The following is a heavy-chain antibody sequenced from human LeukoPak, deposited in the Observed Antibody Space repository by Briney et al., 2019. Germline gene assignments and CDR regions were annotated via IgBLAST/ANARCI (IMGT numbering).Heavy chain of an antibody. Sequence: ASVKVSCKASGYTFTGYYMHWVRQAPGQGLEWMGWINPNSGGTNYAQKFQGRVTMTRDTSISTAYMELSRLRSDDTAVYYCARGGGSSSSLVEAFDIWGQGTMVTVSS. CDR2: INPNSGGT. D-gene: IGHD6-13*01. J-gene: IGHJ3*02. CDR3: ARGGGSSSSLVEAFDI. V-gene: IGHV1-2*02. CDR1: GYTFTGYY.